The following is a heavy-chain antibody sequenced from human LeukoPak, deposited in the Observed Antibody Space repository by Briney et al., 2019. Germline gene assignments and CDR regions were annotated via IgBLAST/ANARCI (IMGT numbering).Heavy chain of an antibody. CDR1: GGTFSGYY. J-gene: IGHJ5*02. CDR3: ARHSQRQYTMVRGVTGGWFDP. D-gene: IGHD3-10*01. V-gene: IGHV4-34*01. Sequence: SETLSLTCAVYGGTFSGYYWSWIRQPPGKGLEWIGEINHSGSTNYNPSPKSRVTISVGTSKNQFSLKLSSVTAADTAVYYCARHSQRQYTMVRGVTGGWFDPWGQGTLVTVSS. CDR2: INHSGST.